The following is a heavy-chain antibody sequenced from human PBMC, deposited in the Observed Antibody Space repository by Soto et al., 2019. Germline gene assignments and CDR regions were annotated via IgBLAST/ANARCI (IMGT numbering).Heavy chain of an antibody. CDR2: IYYSGST. CDR3: AIRTPRNSSGYYWYYYYYGMDV. V-gene: IGHV4-39*01. D-gene: IGHD3-22*01. Sequence: SETLSLTCTVSGGSISSSSYYWGWIRQPPGKGLEWIGSIYYSGSTYYKPSLKSRVTISVDTSKNQFSLKLSSVTAADTAVFYCAIRTPRNSSGYYWYYYYYGMDVWGQGTTVTVSS. CDR1: GGSISSSSYY. J-gene: IGHJ6*02.